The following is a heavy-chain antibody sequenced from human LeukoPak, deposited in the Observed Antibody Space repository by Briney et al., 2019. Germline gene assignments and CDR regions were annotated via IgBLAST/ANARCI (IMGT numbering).Heavy chain of an antibody. CDR3: AREPRDSGQNDY. CDR2: IYYSGST. Sequence: PSETLSLTCTVSGGSISSYYWSWIRQPPGKGLEWIGYIYYSGSTNYNPSLKSRVTISVDTSKNQFSLKLSSVTAADTAVYYCAREPRDSGQNDYWGQGTLVTVSS. J-gene: IGHJ4*02. CDR1: GGSISSYY. V-gene: IGHV4-59*12. D-gene: IGHD1-14*01.